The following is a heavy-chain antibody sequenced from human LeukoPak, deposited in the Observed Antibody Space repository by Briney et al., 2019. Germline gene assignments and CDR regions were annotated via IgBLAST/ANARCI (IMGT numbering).Heavy chain of an antibody. D-gene: IGHD6-19*01. CDR2: ISSSSSYI. Sequence: GGSLRLSCAASGFTFSSYSMNWVRQAPGKGLEWVSSISSSSSYIYYADSVKGRFTISRDNSKNTLYLQMNSLRAEDTAVYYCAKKSVADTPPIYWGQGTLVTVST. CDR3: AKKSVADTPPIY. V-gene: IGHV3-21*04. CDR1: GFTFSSYS. J-gene: IGHJ4*02.